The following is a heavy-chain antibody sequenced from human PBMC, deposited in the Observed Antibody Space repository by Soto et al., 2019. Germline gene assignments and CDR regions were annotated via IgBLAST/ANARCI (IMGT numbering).Heavy chain of an antibody. CDR3: AREGLHSWYYYYGMDV. D-gene: IGHD6-13*01. Sequence: SETLSLTCTVSGGSISSSSYYWGWIRQPPGKGLEWIGEIYHSGSTNYNPSLKSRVTISVDKSKNQFSLKLSSVTAADTAVYYCAREGLHSWYYYYGMDVWGQGTTVTV. CDR1: GGSISSSSYY. CDR2: IYHSGST. V-gene: IGHV4-39*07. J-gene: IGHJ6*02.